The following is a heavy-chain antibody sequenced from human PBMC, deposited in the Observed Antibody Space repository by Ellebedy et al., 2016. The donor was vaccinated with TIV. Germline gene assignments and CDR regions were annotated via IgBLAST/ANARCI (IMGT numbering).Heavy chain of an antibody. CDR3: VRHACRTTIFGLAICSRASGDIFDV. V-gene: IGHV4-59*08. CDR2: TSFSGNA. Sequence: MPGGSLRLSCTVSGASISSYYWSWIRHSPEKGLEWLGDTSFSGNATYTPSLKSRVSISVDTSKNLFTLKLSSLTAADTAIYFCVRHACRTTIFGLAICSRASGDIFDVWGQGTMVTVSS. J-gene: IGHJ3*01. D-gene: IGHD3/OR15-3a*01. CDR1: GASISSYY.